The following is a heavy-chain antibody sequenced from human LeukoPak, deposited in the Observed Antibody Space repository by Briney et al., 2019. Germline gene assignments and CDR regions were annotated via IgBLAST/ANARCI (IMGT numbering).Heavy chain of an antibody. CDR1: GFTFSSYS. V-gene: IGHV3-21*01. Sequence: GGSLRLSCAASGFTFSSYSMNWVRQAPGKGLEWVSSISSSSSYIYYADSVKGRFTISRDNAKNSLYLQMNSLRAEDTAVYYCARYGTSSYYYYGMDVWGQGTTVTVSS. D-gene: IGHD2-2*01. CDR3: ARYGTSSYYYYGMDV. J-gene: IGHJ6*02. CDR2: ISSSSSYI.